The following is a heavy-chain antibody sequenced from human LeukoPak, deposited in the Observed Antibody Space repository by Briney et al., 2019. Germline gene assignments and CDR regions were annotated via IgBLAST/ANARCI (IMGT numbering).Heavy chain of an antibody. CDR1: GYTFASYE. Sequence: ASVKVSCKASGYTFASYEINWVRQATGQGLEWMGWMNPNSGDTGYAQNFQGRVTMTRNTSISTAYMELSSLRSEDTALSYCARRRGIRGVTYWFDPWGQGTLVTVSS. J-gene: IGHJ5*02. CDR3: ARRRGIRGVTYWFDP. CDR2: MNPNSGDT. V-gene: IGHV1-8*01. D-gene: IGHD3-10*01.